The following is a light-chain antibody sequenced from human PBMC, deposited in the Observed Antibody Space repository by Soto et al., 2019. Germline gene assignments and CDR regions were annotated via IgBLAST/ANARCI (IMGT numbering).Light chain of an antibody. Sequence: DIVLTQSPATLSLSPGERATLSCRASQTISSAYFAWYNQKPGQPPRLLIYGTSSRATGIPDRFSGSGSGTVFTLTISRVEPEDFAGYYCQQYGSSPLYSFGQGTKLEIK. V-gene: IGKV3-20*01. CDR3: QQYGSSPLYS. CDR2: GTS. CDR1: QTISSAY. J-gene: IGKJ2*01.